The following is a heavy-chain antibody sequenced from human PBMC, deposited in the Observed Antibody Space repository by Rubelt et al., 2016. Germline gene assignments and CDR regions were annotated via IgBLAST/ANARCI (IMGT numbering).Heavy chain of an antibody. Sequence: GNTNYAQKLQGRVTMTTDTSTSTAYMELRSLRSDDTAVYYCASEVVVAATVNYYMDVWGKGTTVTVSS. V-gene: IGHV1-18*01. CDR3: ASEVVVAATVNYYMDV. D-gene: IGHD2-15*01. J-gene: IGHJ6*03. CDR2: GNT.